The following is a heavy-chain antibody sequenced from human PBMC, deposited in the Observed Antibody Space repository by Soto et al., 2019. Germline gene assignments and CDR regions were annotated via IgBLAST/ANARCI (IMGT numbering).Heavy chain of an antibody. D-gene: IGHD2-15*01. CDR3: AKEGRGRMVSAPKYYFDY. CDR2: ISGSGGST. J-gene: IGHJ4*02. CDR1: GFTFSSYA. V-gene: IGHV3-23*01. Sequence: EVQLLESGGGLVQLGGSLRLSCAASGFTFSSYAMSWVRQAPGKGLEWVSAISGSGGSTYYADSVKCRFTISRDNSKNTLYLEMDSLRAEDTAVYYCAKEGRGRMVSAPKYYFDYWGQGTLVTVSS.